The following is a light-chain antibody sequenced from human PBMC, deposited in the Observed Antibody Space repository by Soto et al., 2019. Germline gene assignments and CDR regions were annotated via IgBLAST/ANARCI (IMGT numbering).Light chain of an antibody. J-gene: IGKJ1*01. CDR1: ENIYTN. V-gene: IGKV3-15*01. CDR2: GAS. CDR3: QQYYNWPRT. Sequence: EIVMTQSPATLSVSPGERATLSCRASENIYTNLAWYQQKPGQAPRLLFYGASTRATGLPARFSGTGSGTEVTLTINSLQAEDSAVYYCQQYYNWPRTFGQGTKV.